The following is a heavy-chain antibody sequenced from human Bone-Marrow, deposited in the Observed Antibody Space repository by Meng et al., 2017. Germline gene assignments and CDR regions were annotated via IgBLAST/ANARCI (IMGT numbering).Heavy chain of an antibody. CDR1: GGSISSSNW. V-gene: IGHV4-4*02. Sequence: VRRQVSGPGLVKPSGTLSLTCAVSGGSISSSNWWSWVRQPPGKGLEWIGEIYHSGSTNYNPSLKSRVTISVDKSKNQFSLKLSSVTAADTAVYYCARDSRTYYYDSSGYTFDYWGQGTLVTVSS. J-gene: IGHJ4*02. D-gene: IGHD3-22*01. CDR3: ARDSRTYYYDSSGYTFDY. CDR2: IYHSGST.